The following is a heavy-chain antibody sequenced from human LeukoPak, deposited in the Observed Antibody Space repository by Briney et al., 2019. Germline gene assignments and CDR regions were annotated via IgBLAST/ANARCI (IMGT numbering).Heavy chain of an antibody. CDR1: GFTFNNYA. CDR3: TKPARTDAFDI. CDR2: ISGSGANT. D-gene: IGHD1-14*01. V-gene: IGHV3-23*01. J-gene: IGHJ3*02. Sequence: PEGSLRLSCAASGFTFNNYAMNWVRQAPGKGLEWVSSISGSGANTYYADSVKGRFTISRDNSENTLYLQMNSLRAEDTAVYYCTKPARTDAFDIWGQGTMVTVSS.